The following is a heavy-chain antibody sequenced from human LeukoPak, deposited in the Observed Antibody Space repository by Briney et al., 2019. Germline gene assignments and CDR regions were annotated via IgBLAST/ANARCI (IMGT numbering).Heavy chain of an antibody. J-gene: IGHJ4*02. V-gene: IGHV4-59*01. CDR1: GGSFSGYY. D-gene: IGHD1-26*01. CDR2: IYYSGST. Sequence: PSETLSLTCAVYGGSFSGYYWSWIRHPPGKGLERIGYIYYSGSTNYNPSLKSRVTISVDTSKNQFSLKLSSVTAADTAMYYCARAIIGSYHVFERWGQGTLLTVSS. CDR3: ARAIIGSYHVFER.